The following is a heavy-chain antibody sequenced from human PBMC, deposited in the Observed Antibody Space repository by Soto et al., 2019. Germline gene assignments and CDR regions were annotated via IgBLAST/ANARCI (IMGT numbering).Heavy chain of an antibody. CDR3: ATRSPAFDY. CDR1: GYSFTSYS. Sequence: ASGKVYCETSGYSFTSYSITWVRQAPGQGLEWMGWITTDKGKTTYAQKFQGRVTMTTDISTSTAYMELRSLRSDDTAVYYCATRSPAFDYWGQGTLVTVSS. J-gene: IGHJ4*02. V-gene: IGHV1-18*01. CDR2: ITTDKGKT.